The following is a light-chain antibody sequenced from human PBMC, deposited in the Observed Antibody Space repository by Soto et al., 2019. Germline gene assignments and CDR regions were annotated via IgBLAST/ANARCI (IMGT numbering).Light chain of an antibody. CDR3: QQYNSYAT. Sequence: DIQMTQSPSTLSASVGDRVTITCRASQSISSGLAWYQQKPGKAPKLLIYDASSLECGVPARFSGNSSAEEFTVTSDCLPAAVFETYSWQQYNSYATFGHGAKLEIK. V-gene: IGKV1-5*01. J-gene: IGKJ2*01. CDR1: QSISSG. CDR2: DAS.